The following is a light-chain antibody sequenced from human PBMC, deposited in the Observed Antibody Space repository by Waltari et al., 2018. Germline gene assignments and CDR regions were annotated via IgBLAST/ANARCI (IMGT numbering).Light chain of an antibody. CDR2: SNY. V-gene: IGLV1-44*01. CDR3: AAWDDGLSGRSWV. Sequence: QSVLTQPPSASGTPGQRVTISCSGSSSNIGSHTVNWYQQLPGTAPKLLIYSNYQRPSGVPDRFSGSRSGTSASLAISGLQSEEEADYYCAAWDDGLSGRSWVFGGGTKLTVL. CDR1: SSNIGSHT. J-gene: IGLJ3*02.